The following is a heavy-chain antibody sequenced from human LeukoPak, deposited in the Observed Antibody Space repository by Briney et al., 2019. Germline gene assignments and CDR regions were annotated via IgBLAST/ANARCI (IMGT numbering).Heavy chain of an antibody. V-gene: IGHV1-46*01. CDR1: GYSFTSHY. CDR3: AASPDYYDSSGYSYYFDY. J-gene: IGHJ4*02. Sequence: ASVKVSCKASGYSFTSHYMHWVRQAPGQGLEWMGIINPSGDSASYAQKFQGRVTITRDMSTSTAYMELSSLRSEDTAVYYCAASPDYYDSSGYSYYFDYWGQGTLVTVSS. CDR2: INPSGDSA. D-gene: IGHD3-22*01.